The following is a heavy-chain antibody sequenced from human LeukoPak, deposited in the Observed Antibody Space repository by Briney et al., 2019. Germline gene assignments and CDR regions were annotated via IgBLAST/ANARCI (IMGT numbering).Heavy chain of an antibody. CDR1: GFTFSSYW. D-gene: IGHD3-10*01. J-gene: IGHJ6*02. CDR3: ARDRVVPDYYGSGTLYGMDV. Sequence: GGSLRLSCAASGFTFSSYWMHWVRQAPGKGLVWVSRISPDGSSAIYADSVNGRFTISRDNAKNTLYLQMNSLRAEDTAVYYCARDRVVPDYYGSGTLYGMDVWGQGTTVTVSS. V-gene: IGHV3-74*01. CDR2: ISPDGSSA.